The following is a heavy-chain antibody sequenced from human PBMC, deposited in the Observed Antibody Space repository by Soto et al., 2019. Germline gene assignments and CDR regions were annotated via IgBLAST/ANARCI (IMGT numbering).Heavy chain of an antibody. CDR2: IYWDDDK. J-gene: IGHJ4*02. V-gene: IGHV2-5*02. CDR1: GFSLYTPGVG. Sequence: QVTLKESGPTLVKPTQTLTLTCSFSGFSLYTPGVGVGWVRQPPGKALEWLALIYWDDDKRYSPTVKSRLTIAKDTSKNQVVLTMTTVDPVDTATYYCAHKHLAAAGYCFDYWGQGTLVTVSS. CDR3: AHKHLAAAGYCFDY. D-gene: IGHD6-13*01.